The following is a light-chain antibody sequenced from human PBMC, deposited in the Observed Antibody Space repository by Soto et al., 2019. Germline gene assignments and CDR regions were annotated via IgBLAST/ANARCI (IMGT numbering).Light chain of an antibody. CDR2: AAS. V-gene: IGKV3-20*01. Sequence: EIVLTQSPGTLYLSPGERATLSCRASQSVSSNYLAWYQQKRGQAPRLLIYAASARATGIPDRFSGSGSGTDFTLTISRLEPEDFATYYCQQYDNLPITFGQGTRLEIK. J-gene: IGKJ5*01. CDR1: QSVSSNY. CDR3: QQYDNLPIT.